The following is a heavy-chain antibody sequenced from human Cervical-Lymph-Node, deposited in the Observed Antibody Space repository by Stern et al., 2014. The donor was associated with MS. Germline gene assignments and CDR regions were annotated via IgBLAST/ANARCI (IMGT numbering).Heavy chain of an antibody. CDR2: IHHSGTT. V-gene: IGHV4-31*03. Sequence: VQLLESGPGLVRPSQTLSLTCSVSGGSISNGLYYWSWIRQHPGKGMEWLGYIHHSGTTRYNPSLNSRVSISVDTSKNQFSLKVTSVTAAETALYYCARVADFDWSYDSWGQGILVTVSS. J-gene: IGHJ4*02. CDR1: GGSISNGLYY. D-gene: IGHD3-9*01. CDR3: ARVADFDWSYDS.